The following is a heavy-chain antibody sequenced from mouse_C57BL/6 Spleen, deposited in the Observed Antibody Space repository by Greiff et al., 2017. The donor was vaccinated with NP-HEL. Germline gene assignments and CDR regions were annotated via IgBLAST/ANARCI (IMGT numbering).Heavy chain of an antibody. Sequence: QVQLKQSGAELVRPGSSVKLSCKASGYTFTSYWMHWVKQRPIQGLEWIGNIDPSDSETHYNQKFKDKATLTVDKSSSTAYMQLSSLTYEDSAVYYCARSITDFDYWGQGTTLTVSS. D-gene: IGHD1-1*01. J-gene: IGHJ2*01. CDR2: IDPSDSET. CDR3: ARSITDFDY. CDR1: GYTFTSYW. V-gene: IGHV1-52*01.